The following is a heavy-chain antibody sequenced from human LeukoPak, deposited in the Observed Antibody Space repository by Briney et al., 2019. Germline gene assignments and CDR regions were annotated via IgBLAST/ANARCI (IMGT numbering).Heavy chain of an antibody. CDR3: ARGRHRAARYYFDY. V-gene: IGHV1-8*03. D-gene: IGHD6-6*01. J-gene: IGHJ4*02. CDR2: MNPNSGNT. Sequence: ASVKVSCKASGYTFTSYDINWVGQATGQGLDWMGWMNPNSGNTGYPQKFQGRVTITRNTSISTAYMELSSLRSEDTAVYYCARGRHRAARYYFDYWGQGTLVTVSS. CDR1: GYTFTSYD.